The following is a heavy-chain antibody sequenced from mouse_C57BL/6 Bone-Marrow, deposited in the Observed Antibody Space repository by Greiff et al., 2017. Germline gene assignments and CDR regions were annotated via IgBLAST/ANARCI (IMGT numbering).Heavy chain of an antibody. CDR1: GFNIKDDY. Sequence: EVQLQESGAELVRPGASVKLSCTASGFNIKDDYMHWVKQRPEQGLEWIGWIDPENGDTEYASKFQGKATITADTSSNTADLQLSSLTSEDTAVYYCTTPLLKFAYWGQGTLVTVSA. V-gene: IGHV14-4*01. J-gene: IGHJ3*01. CDR3: TTPLLKFAY. CDR2: IDPENGDT. D-gene: IGHD2-10*01.